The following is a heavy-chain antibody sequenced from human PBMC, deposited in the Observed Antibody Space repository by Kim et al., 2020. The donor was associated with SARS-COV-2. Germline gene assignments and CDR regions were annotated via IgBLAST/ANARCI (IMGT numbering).Heavy chain of an antibody. CDR3: ARDLKAENFHYYRMDV. D-gene: IGHD3-22*01. Sequence: GGSLRLSCAASGFTFSFCGVHWVRQAPGKGLQWVAVMSHDGTNKYYVDSVKGRFTFSRDNSRNTLYLQMDSLRAEDTAVYYCARDLKAENFHYYRMDVWG. V-gene: IGHV3-30*03. CDR1: GFTFSFCG. J-gene: IGHJ6*01. CDR2: MSHDGTNK.